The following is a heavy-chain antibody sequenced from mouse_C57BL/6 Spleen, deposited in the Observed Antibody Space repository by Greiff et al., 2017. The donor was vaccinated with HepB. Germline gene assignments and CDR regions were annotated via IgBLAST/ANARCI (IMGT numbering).Heavy chain of an antibody. D-gene: IGHD1-1*01. J-gene: IGHJ2*01. CDR1: GFTFSDYG. CDR2: ISSGSSTI. V-gene: IGHV5-17*01. CDR3: AATDYFDD. Sequence: EVKRVESGGGLVKPGGSLKLSCAASGFTFSDYGMHWVRQAPEKGLEWVAYISSGSSTIYYADTVKGRFTISRDNAKNTLFLQMTSLGSEDTAMYYCAATDYFDDWGQGTTLTVSS.